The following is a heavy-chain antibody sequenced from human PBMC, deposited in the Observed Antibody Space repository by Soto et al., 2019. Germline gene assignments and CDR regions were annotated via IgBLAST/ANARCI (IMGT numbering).Heavy chain of an antibody. V-gene: IGHV4-31*03. CDR1: GGSISSGGYY. CDR2: IYYSGST. J-gene: IGHJ4*02. Sequence: QVQLQESGPGLVKPSQTLSLTCTVSGGSISSGGYYWSWIRQHPGKGLEWIGYIYYSGSTYYNPSLQSRVTISVDTSKNQFSLKLSSVTAADSAVYYCAIQPYDFWSGYFDYWGQGTLVTVSS. CDR3: AIQPYDFWSGYFDY. D-gene: IGHD3-3*01.